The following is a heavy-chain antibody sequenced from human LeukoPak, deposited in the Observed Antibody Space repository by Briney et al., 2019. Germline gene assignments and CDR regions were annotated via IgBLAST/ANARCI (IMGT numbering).Heavy chain of an antibody. CDR1: GSTFSDYW. D-gene: IGHD3-10*01. Sequence: TGGSLRLSCAASGSTFSDYWMHWVRQAPGKGLEWVSRIYSDESTTYYADSVKGRFTISRDNAKNTLYLQMNSLRAEDTGMYYCARVSGSRNYYFGAFDIWGQGTMVTVSS. CDR3: ARVSGSRNYYFGAFDI. CDR2: IYSDESTT. J-gene: IGHJ3*02. V-gene: IGHV3-74*01.